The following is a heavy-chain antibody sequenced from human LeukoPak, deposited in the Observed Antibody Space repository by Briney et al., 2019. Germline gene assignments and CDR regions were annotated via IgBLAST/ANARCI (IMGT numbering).Heavy chain of an antibody. J-gene: IGHJ4*02. V-gene: IGHV3-7*02. D-gene: IGHD4-23*01. CDR2: IQQDGSEQ. CDR3: ARNYGGYSH. CDR1: GFTFSSYW. Sequence: GGSLRLSCTASGFTFSSYWMSWVRQAPGKGLEWVANIQQDGSEQYYVDSVKGRFTISRDNAKNSLYLQMNSLRAEDTALYYCARNYGGYSHWGQGTLVTVSS.